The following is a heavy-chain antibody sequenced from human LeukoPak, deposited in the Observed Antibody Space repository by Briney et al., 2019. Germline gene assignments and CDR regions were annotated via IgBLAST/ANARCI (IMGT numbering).Heavy chain of an antibody. Sequence: SQTLSLTCTVSGGSISRGSYYWSWIRQPAGKGLEWIGRIYTSGSTNYNPSLKSRVTISVDTSKNQFSLKLSSVTAADTAVYYCARAVYYDFWSGYPDTYYYYYMDVWGKGTTVTVSS. J-gene: IGHJ6*03. V-gene: IGHV4-61*02. CDR1: GGSISRGSYY. D-gene: IGHD3-3*01. CDR3: ARAVYYDFWSGYPDTYYYYYMDV. CDR2: IYTSGST.